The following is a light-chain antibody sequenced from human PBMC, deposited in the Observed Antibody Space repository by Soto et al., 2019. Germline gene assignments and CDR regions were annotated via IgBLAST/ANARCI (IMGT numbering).Light chain of an antibody. CDR3: QQYSSSPLFT. V-gene: IGKV3-20*01. Sequence: EIVLTQSPATLSLSPGERATLSCRASQSVSSSYLAWYQQKPGQAPRLLIYGASSRATGIPDRFSGSGSGTDFTLTISSLEPEDFAVYYCQQYSSSPLFTFGPGTRVDIK. J-gene: IGKJ3*01. CDR2: GAS. CDR1: QSVSSSY.